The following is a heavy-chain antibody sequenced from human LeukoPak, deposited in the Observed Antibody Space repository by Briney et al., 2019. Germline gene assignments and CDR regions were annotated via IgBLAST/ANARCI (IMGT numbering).Heavy chain of an antibody. D-gene: IGHD2-21*02. V-gene: IGHV4-59*01. CDR3: ATAARALAYCGGDCYSESTLFDY. J-gene: IGHJ4*02. Sequence: PSETLSLTCTVSGGSISSYYWSWIRQPPGKGLEWIGYIYYSGSTNYNPSLKSRVTIPVDTSKNQFSLKLSSVTAADTAVYYCATAARALAYCGGDCYSESTLFDYWGQGTLVTVSS. CDR2: IYYSGST. CDR1: GGSISSYY.